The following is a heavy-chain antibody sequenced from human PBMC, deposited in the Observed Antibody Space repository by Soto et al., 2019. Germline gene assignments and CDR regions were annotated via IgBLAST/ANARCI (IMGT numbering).Heavy chain of an antibody. CDR3: ARRLSGAKLGYNTYYFHGLDV. CDR2: IIPMFGTA. CDR1: GGTFSSHA. V-gene: IGHV1-69*06. D-gene: IGHD5-12*01. J-gene: IGHJ6*02. Sequence: ASVKVSCKASGGTFSSHAISWVRQAPGQGLEWMGGIIPMFGTANYAQKFQDRVTTTADKSTNTAFLKWSSLKASDTAIYYCARRLSGAKLGYNTYYFHGLDVWGQGTAVTVSS.